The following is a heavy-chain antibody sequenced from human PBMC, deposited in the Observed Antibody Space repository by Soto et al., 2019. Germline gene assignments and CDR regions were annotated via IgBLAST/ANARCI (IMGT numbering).Heavy chain of an antibody. V-gene: IGHV3-33*01. Sequence: GGSLRLSCEASGFNFSSYGIHWVRQAPGKWLEWVAIIWNDGSNEYYADSVKGRFTISRDNSKNTVYLQVSKLRAEDTAVYFCARDQTDSGGYCDSWGPGXLVPVYS. J-gene: IGHJ4*02. CDR3: ARDQTDSGGYCDS. CDR2: IWNDGSNE. D-gene: IGHD3-22*01. CDR1: GFNFSSYG.